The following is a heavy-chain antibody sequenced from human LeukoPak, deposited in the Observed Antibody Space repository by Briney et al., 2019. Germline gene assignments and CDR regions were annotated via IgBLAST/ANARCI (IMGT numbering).Heavy chain of an antibody. CDR1: GFTFSNYW. CDR3: VSWAGKYYETSDYSLAPSNS. V-gene: IGHV3-7*01. J-gene: IGHJ5*02. Sequence: QPGGSLRLSCAASGFTFSNYWMSWIRQAPGKGLEWAAHINEDGGDKYYVESVKGRFTISRDNAKNSLYLQMNCLRAEDTAVYYCVSWAGKYYETSDYSLAPSNSWGQGTLVTVSS. D-gene: IGHD3-22*01. CDR2: INEDGGDK.